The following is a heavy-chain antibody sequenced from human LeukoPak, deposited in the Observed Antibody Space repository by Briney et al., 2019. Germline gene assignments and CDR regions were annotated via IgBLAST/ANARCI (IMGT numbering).Heavy chain of an antibody. J-gene: IGHJ4*02. D-gene: IGHD3-9*01. CDR2: ISYDGSNK. CDR1: GFTFSGYP. Sequence: GGSLRLSCAASGFTFSGYPIHWVRQAPGKGLEWVAVISYDGSNKYYADSVEGRFTISRDNSKNTLYLQMNSLRAEDTAVYYCAKGVTVRYFDWIDYWGQGTLVTVSS. CDR3: AKGVTVRYFDWIDY. V-gene: IGHV3-30-3*02.